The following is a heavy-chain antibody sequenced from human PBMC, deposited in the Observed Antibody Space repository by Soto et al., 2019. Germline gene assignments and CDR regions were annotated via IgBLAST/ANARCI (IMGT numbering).Heavy chain of an antibody. J-gene: IGHJ5*02. CDR2: ISSSSTI. CDR3: ARDRITIFGVVTTPNWFDP. CDR1: GFTFSSYS. Sequence: PGGSLRLSCAASGFTFSSYSMNWVRQAPGKGLEWVSYISSSSTIYYADSVKGRFTISRDNAKNSLYLQMNSLRDEDTAVYYCARDRITIFGVVTTPNWFDPWGQGTLVTVSS. D-gene: IGHD3-3*01. V-gene: IGHV3-48*02.